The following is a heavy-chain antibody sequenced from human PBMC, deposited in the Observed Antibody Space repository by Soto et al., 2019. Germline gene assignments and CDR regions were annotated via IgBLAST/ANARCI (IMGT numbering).Heavy chain of an antibody. V-gene: IGHV3-15*01. CDR3: TTENDFWSGYSILGYGMDV. CDR1: GFTFSNAW. J-gene: IGHJ6*02. Sequence: PVGSLRLSCAASGFTFSNAWMSWVRQAPGKGLEWAGRIKSKTDGGTTDYAAPVKGRFTISRDDSKNTLYLQMNSLKTEDTAVYYCTTENDFWSGYSILGYGMDVWGQGTTVTVSS. D-gene: IGHD3-3*01. CDR2: IKSKTDGGTT.